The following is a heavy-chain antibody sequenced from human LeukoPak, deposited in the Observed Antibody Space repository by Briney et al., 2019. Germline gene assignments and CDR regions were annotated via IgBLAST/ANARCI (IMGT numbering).Heavy chain of an antibody. J-gene: IGHJ4*02. CDR1: GYTFTGYY. V-gene: IGHV1-2*02. D-gene: IGHD3-16*02. CDR3: ARGEYDYVWGSYRSPDY. Sequence: ASVNVSFKASGYTFTGYYMHWVRQAPGQGLEWMGWINPNSGGTNYAQKFQGRVTMTRDTSISTAYMELSRLRSDDTAVHYCARGEYDYVWGSYRSPDYWGQGTLVTVSS. CDR2: INPNSGGT.